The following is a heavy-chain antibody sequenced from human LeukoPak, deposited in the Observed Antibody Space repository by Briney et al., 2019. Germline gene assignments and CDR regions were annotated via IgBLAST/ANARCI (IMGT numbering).Heavy chain of an antibody. Sequence: SETLSLTCTVSGDSLSSHYWSWIRQPPGKGLEWIGYIYGSGSTHYDPSLRSRVTISEDTSKNQFSLKLTSVTAADTAVYYCARNVGWYSHDSWGQGTLVTVSS. J-gene: IGHJ4*02. CDR1: GDSLSSHY. V-gene: IGHV4-59*08. D-gene: IGHD6-19*01. CDR2: IYGSGST. CDR3: ARNVGWYSHDS.